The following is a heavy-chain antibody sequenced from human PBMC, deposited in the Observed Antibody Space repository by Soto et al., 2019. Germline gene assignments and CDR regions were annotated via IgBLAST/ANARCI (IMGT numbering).Heavy chain of an antibody. CDR3: ARGSAVPTRRWMDG. V-gene: IGHV4-59*01. D-gene: IGHD4-4*01. CDR2: IYYSGST. CDR1: GGTISTYY. J-gene: IGHJ6*02. Sequence: QVRLKQSGPGLVKPSETLSLTCTVSGGTISTYYWNWIRQPPGKGLDWIGYIYYSGSTNYNPSLKGRAILSVDTSKSWFSLRLDALTAADTAVYYCARGSAVPTRRWMDGWCQGTTVTAS.